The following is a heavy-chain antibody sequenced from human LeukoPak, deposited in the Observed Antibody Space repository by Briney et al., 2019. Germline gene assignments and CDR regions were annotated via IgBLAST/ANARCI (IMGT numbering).Heavy chain of an antibody. J-gene: IGHJ4*02. CDR3: ARAPYYDILTGSGVFDY. D-gene: IGHD3-9*01. V-gene: IGHV1-18*01. Sequence: ASVKVSCKASGYTFTSYGISWVRQAPGQGLEWMGWISAYNGNTNYAQKLQGRVTMTTDTSTSTAYMEPRSLRSDDTAVYYCARAPYYDILTGSGVFDYWGQGTLVTVSS. CDR1: GYTFTSYG. CDR2: ISAYNGNT.